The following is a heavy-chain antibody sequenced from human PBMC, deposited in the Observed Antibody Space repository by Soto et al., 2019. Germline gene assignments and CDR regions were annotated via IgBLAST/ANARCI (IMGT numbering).Heavy chain of an antibody. J-gene: IGHJ4*02. Sequence: GGSLRLSCAASGFTFDDYAMHWVRQAPGKGLEWVSGISWNSGSIGYADSVKGRFTISRDNAKNSLYLQMNSLRAEDTALYYCAKDDYGDHTFDYWGQGTLVTVSS. CDR1: GFTFDDYA. D-gene: IGHD4-17*01. CDR3: AKDDYGDHTFDY. CDR2: ISWNSGSI. V-gene: IGHV3-9*01.